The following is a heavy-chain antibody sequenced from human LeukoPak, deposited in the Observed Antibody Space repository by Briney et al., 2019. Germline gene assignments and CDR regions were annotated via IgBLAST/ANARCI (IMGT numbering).Heavy chain of an antibody. Sequence: ASVKVSCKASGYTFTSYGISWVRQAPGQGLEWMGWISAYNGNTNYAQKLQGRVTITGNTSISTAYMEVSRLRSEDTAVYYCARTRNWGVDYWGQGTLVTVSS. J-gene: IGHJ4*02. CDR1: GYTFTSYG. D-gene: IGHD7-27*01. CDR3: ARTRNWGVDY. V-gene: IGHV1-18*01. CDR2: ISAYNGNT.